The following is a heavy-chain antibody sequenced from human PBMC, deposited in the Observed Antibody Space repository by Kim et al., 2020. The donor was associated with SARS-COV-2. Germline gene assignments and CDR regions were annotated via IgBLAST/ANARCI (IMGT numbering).Heavy chain of an antibody. CDR2: IRTNTYGGTR. CDR3: ARSRRAYEYMDD. Sequence: GGSLRLSCTGSGFTFSDYYMAWVRLAPGKGLEWVGLIRTNTYGGTREYAPSVKDRFTVSRDDSNSVAYLQLNSLRSEDTAVYYCARSRRAYEYMDDWGKG. CDR1: GFTFSDYY. D-gene: IGHD3-16*01. J-gene: IGHJ6*03. V-gene: IGHV3-49*04.